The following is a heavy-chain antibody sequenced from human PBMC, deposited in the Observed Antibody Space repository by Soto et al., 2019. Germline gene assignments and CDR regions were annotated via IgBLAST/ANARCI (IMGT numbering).Heavy chain of an antibody. J-gene: IGHJ6*02. CDR3: ATSGELLWNYYYYYGMDV. CDR1: GGSFSGYY. V-gene: IGHV4-34*01. Sequence: SETLSLTCAVYGGSFSGYYWSWIRQPPGKGLEWIGEINHSGSTNYNPSLKSRVTISVDTSKNQFSMKLSSVTAADTAVYYCATSGELLWNYYYYYGMDVWGQGTTVSVSS. CDR2: INHSGST. D-gene: IGHD2-2*01.